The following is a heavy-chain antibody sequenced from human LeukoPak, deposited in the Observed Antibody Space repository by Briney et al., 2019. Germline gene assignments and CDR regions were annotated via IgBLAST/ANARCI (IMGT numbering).Heavy chain of an antibody. CDR2: ISNNGGYT. V-gene: IGHV3-23*01. J-gene: IGHJ4*02. CDR3: AKQLGYCCDGSCYFPY. CDR1: GFTFSSRW. Sequence: PGGSLRLSCVASGFTFSSRWMHWVRQAPGKGLEWVSAISNNGGYTYYADSVQGRFTISRDNSKSTLCLQMNSLRAGDTAVYYCAKQLGYCCDGSCYFPYWGQGTLVTVSS. D-gene: IGHD2-15*01.